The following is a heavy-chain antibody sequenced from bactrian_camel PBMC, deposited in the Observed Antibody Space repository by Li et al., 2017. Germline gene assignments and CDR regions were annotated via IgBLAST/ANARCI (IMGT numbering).Heavy chain of an antibody. Sequence: HVQLVESGGGSVQAGGSLRLSCAASGFDFSIYYMNWVRQAPGKGLEWVSSIASDGTRTYYADSVKGLFTISRDSAKNTVYLQMNSLKSEDTALYYCAPVPTNYGGACPFWGQGTQVTVS. V-gene: IGHV3-2*01. CDR3: APVPTNYGGACPF. CDR2: IASDGTRT. J-gene: IGHJ4*01. D-gene: IGHD5*01. CDR1: GFDFSIYY.